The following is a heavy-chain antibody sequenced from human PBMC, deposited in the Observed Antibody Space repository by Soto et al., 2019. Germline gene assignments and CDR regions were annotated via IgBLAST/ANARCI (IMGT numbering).Heavy chain of an antibody. J-gene: IGHJ5*02. CDR3: ARSVVVVAATLIAWFGP. D-gene: IGHD2-15*01. Sequence: GASVKVSCKASGYTFTSYDINWVRQATGQGLEWMGWMNPNSGNTGYAQKFQGRVTMTSNTSISTAYMELSSLRSEDTAVYYCARSVVVVAATLIAWFGPWGKGTLVTVAS. V-gene: IGHV1-8*01. CDR1: GYTFTSYD. CDR2: MNPNSGNT.